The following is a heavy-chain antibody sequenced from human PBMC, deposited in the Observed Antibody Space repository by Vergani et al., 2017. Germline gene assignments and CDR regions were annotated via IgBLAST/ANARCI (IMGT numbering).Heavy chain of an antibody. V-gene: IGHV1-18*01. CDR2: ISAYNGNT. CDR3: ARASPKPYYYDSSGYGLDY. CDR1: GYTFTSYG. J-gene: IGHJ4*02. Sequence: QVQLVQSGAEVKKPGASVKVSCKASGYTFTSYGISWVRQAPGQGLEWMGWISAYNGNTNYAQKLQGRVTMTTDTSTSTAYMELRSLRSDDTAVYYCARASPKPYYYDSSGYGLDYWGQGTLVTVSS. D-gene: IGHD3-22*01.